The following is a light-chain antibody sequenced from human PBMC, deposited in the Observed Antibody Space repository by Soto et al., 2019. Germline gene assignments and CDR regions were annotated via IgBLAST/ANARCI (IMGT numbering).Light chain of an antibody. Sequence: EIVLTQSPATLSLSPGERATLSCRASQSVSSYLAWYQQKPGQAPRLLIYDASNRATGIPARFSGSGSGTDVTLTISSLEPEDFAVYYCQERSTWPPWTFGQGTKVEIK. CDR3: QERSTWPPWT. J-gene: IGKJ1*01. V-gene: IGKV3-11*01. CDR2: DAS. CDR1: QSVSSY.